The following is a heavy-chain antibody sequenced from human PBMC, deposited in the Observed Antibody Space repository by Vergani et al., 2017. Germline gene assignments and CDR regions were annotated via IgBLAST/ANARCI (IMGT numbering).Heavy chain of an antibody. CDR2: ISGSGSSI. Sequence: QVQLVESGGGLVKPGGSLRLSCAASDFTFRDYYMSWIRQAPGKGLECISYISGSGSSIYYADSVKGRFTISRDNAKNSLNLQMNSLRAEDTAVYYCAKGGRRGYTAHDLDSWGQGTLVTVSS. V-gene: IGHV3-11*04. D-gene: IGHD5-12*01. CDR1: DFTFRDYY. J-gene: IGHJ4*02. CDR3: AKGGRRGYTAHDLDS.